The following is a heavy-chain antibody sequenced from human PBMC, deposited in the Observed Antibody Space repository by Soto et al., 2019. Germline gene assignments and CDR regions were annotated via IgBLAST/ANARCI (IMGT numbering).Heavy chain of an antibody. CDR2: IIPIFGTA. J-gene: IGHJ6*02. Sequence: QVQLVQSGAEVKKPGSSVKVSCKASGGTFSSYAISWVRQAPGQGLEWMGGIIPIFGTANYAQKFQGRVTITADQTTSTADLELSSLRSEDTAVDYCARRLIGPTSSYSGMVVWGQGTTVTVSS. D-gene: IGHD5-12*01. CDR3: ARRLIGPTSSYSGMVV. CDR1: GGTFSSYA. V-gene: IGHV1-69*12.